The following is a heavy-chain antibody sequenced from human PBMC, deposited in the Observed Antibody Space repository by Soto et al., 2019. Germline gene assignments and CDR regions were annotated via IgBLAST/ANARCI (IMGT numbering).Heavy chain of an antibody. CDR1: GGSISSSSYY. D-gene: IGHD2-15*01. CDR3: ARRGYCSGGSCYSLGAFDI. CDR2: IYYSGST. Sequence: SETLSLTCTVSGGSISSSSYYWGWIRQPPGKGLEWIGSIYYSGSTYYNPSLKSRVTISVDTSKNQFSLKLSSVTAADTAVYYCARRGYCSGGSCYSLGAFDIWGQGTMVTVSS. V-gene: IGHV4-39*01. J-gene: IGHJ3*02.